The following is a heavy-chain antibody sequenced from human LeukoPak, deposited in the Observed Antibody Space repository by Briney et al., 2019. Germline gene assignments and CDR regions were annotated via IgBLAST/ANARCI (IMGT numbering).Heavy chain of an antibody. CDR1: GYTFTGYY. V-gene: IGHV1-2*02. CDR3: ARGNYYDSSGYSAVYYYYYYYMDV. J-gene: IGHJ6*03. Sequence: ASVKVSCKASGYTFTGYYMHWVRQAPGQGLEWMGWINPNSGGTNYAQKFQGRVTMTRDTSISTAYMELSRLRSDDMAVYYCARGNYYDSSGYSAVYYYYYYYMDVWGKGTTVTISS. D-gene: IGHD3-22*01. CDR2: INPNSGGT.